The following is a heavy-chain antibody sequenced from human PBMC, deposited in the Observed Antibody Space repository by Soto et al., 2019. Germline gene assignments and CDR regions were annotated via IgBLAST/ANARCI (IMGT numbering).Heavy chain of an antibody. D-gene: IGHD3-10*01. Sequence: QVQLVESGGGVVQPGRSLRLSCAGSGITFSAYGMDWVRQAPGKGLEWVAVISYDGSNKYYADSVKGRFTISRDNSKNTLYLQMNSLRAEDTAVYYCAKDRMGAGVRGYFDYWGQGTLVTVSS. CDR3: AKDRMGAGVRGYFDY. CDR2: ISYDGSNK. CDR1: GITFSAYG. J-gene: IGHJ4*02. V-gene: IGHV3-30*18.